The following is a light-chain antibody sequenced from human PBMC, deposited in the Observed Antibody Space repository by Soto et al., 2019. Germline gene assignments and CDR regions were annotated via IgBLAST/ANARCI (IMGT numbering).Light chain of an antibody. V-gene: IGLV2-11*01. CDR1: SSDVGVYNY. Sequence: QSALTQPRSVSGSPGQSVTISCTGTSSDVGVYNYVSWYQQHPGKAPKLMIYDVSKRPSGVPDRFSGSKSGNTASLTISGVRPEDEADYYCCSYTDIALDVVFGGGTKLTVL. CDR2: DVS. CDR3: CSYTDIALDVV. J-gene: IGLJ2*01.